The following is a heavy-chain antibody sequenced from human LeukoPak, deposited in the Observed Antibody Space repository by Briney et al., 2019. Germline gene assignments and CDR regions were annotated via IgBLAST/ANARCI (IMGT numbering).Heavy chain of an antibody. J-gene: IGHJ4*02. CDR3: AKGVGATFEY. D-gene: IGHD1-26*01. Sequence: PWGSLRLSCAASGFSFSSNAMNWVRQAPGKGLEWVSVISGSGGSTYYADSVKGRVTISRDNSKNTLYLQMNSLRAEDTAVYYCAKGVGATFEYWGQGTLVIVSS. CDR2: ISGSGGST. CDR1: GFSFSSNA. V-gene: IGHV3-23*01.